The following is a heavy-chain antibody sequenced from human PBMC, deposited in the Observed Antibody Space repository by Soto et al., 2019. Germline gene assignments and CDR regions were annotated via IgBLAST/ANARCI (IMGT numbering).Heavy chain of an antibody. CDR2: INPANGDT. CDR3: AIQPIEILGKAGDF. D-gene: IGHD2-15*01. J-gene: IGHJ6*01. Sequence: ASVQGYCKGVGYINTIYGVDCRSQDVGQRLEWVGWINPANGDTRYLQKFRGRATLTTDTSATTAHMELSSLTSEDTAVYYCAIQPIEILGKAGDFWG. CDR1: GYINTIYG. V-gene: IGHV1-3*01.